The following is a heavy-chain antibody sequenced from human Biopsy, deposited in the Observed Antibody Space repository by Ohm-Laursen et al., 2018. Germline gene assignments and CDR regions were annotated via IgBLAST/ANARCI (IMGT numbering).Heavy chain of an antibody. J-gene: IGHJ5*02. D-gene: IGHD3-16*01. V-gene: IGHV4-39*01. CDR1: GDSISSSNFY. Sequence: GTLSLTCTVSGDSISSSNFYWAWIRQPPGKGLEWIGSMHNRGSTYYNPSLKSRVTISIDASKNQFSLKLTSVTAADTTVYYCVRHALRLGPKKNWFDTWGQGTLVTVSS. CDR2: MHNRGST. CDR3: VRHALRLGPKKNWFDT.